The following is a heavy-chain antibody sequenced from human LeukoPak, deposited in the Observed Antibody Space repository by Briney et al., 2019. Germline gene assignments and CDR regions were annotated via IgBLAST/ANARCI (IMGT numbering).Heavy chain of an antibody. J-gene: IGHJ4*02. V-gene: IGHV1-69*13. D-gene: IGHD5-24*01. CDR3: VFRDGYKDEVDY. Sequence: ASVKVSCKASGGTFSSYAISWERQAPGQGLEWMGGIIPIFGTANYAQKFQGRVTITADESTSTAYMELSSRRSEDTAVYYCVFRDGYKDEVDYWGQGTLVTVSS. CDR2: IIPIFGTA. CDR1: GGTFSSYA.